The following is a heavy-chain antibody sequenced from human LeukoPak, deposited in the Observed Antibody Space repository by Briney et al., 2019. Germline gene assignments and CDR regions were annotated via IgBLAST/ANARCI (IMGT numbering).Heavy chain of an antibody. J-gene: IGHJ3*02. Sequence: GGSLRLSCAASGFTFSSYSMNWVRQAPGKGLEWSSYISSSSSTIYYADSVRGRFTISRDNAKNSLYLQMNSLRAEDTAVYYCARSGTTYYYDSSTRIWGQGTMVTVSS. CDR1: GFTFSSYS. V-gene: IGHV3-48*04. CDR2: ISSSSSTI. CDR3: ARSGTTYYYDSSTRI. D-gene: IGHD3-22*01.